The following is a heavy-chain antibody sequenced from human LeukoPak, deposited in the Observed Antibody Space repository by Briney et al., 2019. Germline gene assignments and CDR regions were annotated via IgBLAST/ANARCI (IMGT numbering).Heavy chain of an antibody. D-gene: IGHD6-13*01. CDR3: ARRIAAAPMSWFDP. V-gene: IGHV4-61*02. CDR2: IYTSGST. CDR1: GGSISSGSYY. Sequence: SQTLSLTCTVSGGSISSGSYYWSWIRQPAGKGLEWIGRIYTSGSTNYNPSLMSRVTISVDTSKNQFSLKLSSVTAADTAVYYCARRIAAAPMSWFDPWGQGTLVTVSS. J-gene: IGHJ5*02.